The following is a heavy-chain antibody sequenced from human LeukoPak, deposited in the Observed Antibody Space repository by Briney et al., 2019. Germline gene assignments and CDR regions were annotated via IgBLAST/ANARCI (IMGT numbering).Heavy chain of an antibody. CDR2: ISGSGGST. CDR1: GFTFSSYA. D-gene: IGHD3-22*01. CDR3: AKDRYYYDSSGYYEFDY. J-gene: IGHJ4*02. Sequence: PGGSLRLSCAASGFTFSSYAMSWVRQAPGKGLEWVSAISGSGGSTYYADSVKGRFTISRDNSKNTLYLQMNSLRAEDTAVYYCAKDRYYYDSSGYYEFDYWGQGTLVTVSS. V-gene: IGHV3-23*01.